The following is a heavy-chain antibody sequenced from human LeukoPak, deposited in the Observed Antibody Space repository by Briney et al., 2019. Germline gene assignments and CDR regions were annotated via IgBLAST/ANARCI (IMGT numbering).Heavy chain of an antibody. V-gene: IGHV3-30*02. D-gene: IGHD5-12*01. CDR1: GFTFSNYG. Sequence: GGSLRLSCAASGFTFSNYGMHWVRQAPGKGLEWVAFIRYDGSNKYYADSVKGRFTISRDNSKNTLYLQMNSLRAEDTAVYYCAKGRGYRDWIGYWGQGTLVTVSS. CDR3: AKGRGYRDWIGY. CDR2: IRYDGSNK. J-gene: IGHJ4*02.